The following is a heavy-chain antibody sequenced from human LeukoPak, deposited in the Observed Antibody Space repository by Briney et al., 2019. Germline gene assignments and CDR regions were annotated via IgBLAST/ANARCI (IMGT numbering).Heavy chain of an antibody. CDR3: VRNSNYWSGYFPF. V-gene: IGHV1-8*01. CDR2: MNPDSGNT. J-gene: IGHJ4*02. CDR1: GYTFTDCD. D-gene: IGHD3-3*01. Sequence: GSSVKVSCKASGYTFTDCDINWVRPAPGQGREWMGWMNPDSGNTGYAQKLQVRVRMTRDISISTAYMELSSLRYEDTAVYYCVRNSNYWSGYFPFWGQGTLVTVSS.